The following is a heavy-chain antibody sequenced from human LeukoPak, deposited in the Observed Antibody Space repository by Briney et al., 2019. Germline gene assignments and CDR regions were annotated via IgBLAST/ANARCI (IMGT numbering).Heavy chain of an antibody. CDR2: ISVYNGNT. D-gene: IGHD3-10*01. CDR3: ARGRSVDFDY. Sequence: GASVKVSCKASGYTFISYGVTWVRQAPGQGLEWMGWISVYNGNTNYAQKLQGRVTMTTDTSTSTAYMELRSLRSDDTAVYYCARGRSVDFDYWGQGTLVTVSS. J-gene: IGHJ4*02. V-gene: IGHV1-18*01. CDR1: GYTFISYG.